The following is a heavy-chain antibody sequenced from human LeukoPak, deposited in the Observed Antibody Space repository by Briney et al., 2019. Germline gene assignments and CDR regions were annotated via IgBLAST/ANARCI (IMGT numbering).Heavy chain of an antibody. CDR1: GFIFRSYG. CDR2: IWYDGRDK. CDR3: ARDIVATGGRYFDH. Sequence: QPGGSLRLSCAASGFIFRSYGMHWVRQTPGEGLEWVAAIWYDGRDKYYADSVKGRFTISRDNSENTLSLQMNSLRGEDTAVYYCARDIVATGGRYFDHWGQGTLVTVSS. V-gene: IGHV3-33*01. J-gene: IGHJ4*02. D-gene: IGHD6-13*01.